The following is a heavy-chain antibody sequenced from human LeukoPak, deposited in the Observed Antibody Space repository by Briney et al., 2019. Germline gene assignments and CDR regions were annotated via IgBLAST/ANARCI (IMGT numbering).Heavy chain of an antibody. D-gene: IGHD6-6*01. Sequence: ASVKVSCKASGYTFTSYDINWVRQATGQGLEWMGWMNPNSGNTGYAQKFQGRVTMTRNTSISTAYMELSSLRSEDTAAYYCARSRTIAARNWFDPWGQGTLVTVSP. CDR2: MNPNSGNT. CDR1: GYTFTSYD. CDR3: ARSRTIAARNWFDP. J-gene: IGHJ5*02. V-gene: IGHV1-8*01.